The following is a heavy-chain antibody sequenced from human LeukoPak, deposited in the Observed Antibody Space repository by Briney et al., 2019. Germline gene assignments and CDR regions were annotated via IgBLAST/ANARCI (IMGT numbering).Heavy chain of an antibody. V-gene: IGHV1-46*01. CDR1: GYTFTSYA. Sequence: ASVKVSCKASGYTFTSYAMNWVRQAPGQGLEWMGIINPSGGSTSYAQKFQGRVTMTRDMSTSTVYMELSSLRSEDTAVYYCARGGIAAAGMSSWFDPWGQGTLVTVSS. D-gene: IGHD6-13*01. CDR3: ARGGIAAAGMSSWFDP. CDR2: INPSGGST. J-gene: IGHJ5*02.